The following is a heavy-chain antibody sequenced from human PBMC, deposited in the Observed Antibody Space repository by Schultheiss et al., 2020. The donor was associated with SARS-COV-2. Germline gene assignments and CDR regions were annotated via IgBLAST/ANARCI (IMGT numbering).Heavy chain of an antibody. CDR3: ARGDDSSGYFDY. Sequence: SETLSLTCTVSGGSISSYYWSWIRQPPGKGLEWIGYIYYSGSTYYNPSLKSRVTISVDTSKNQFSLKLSSVTAADTAVYYCARGDDSSGYFDYWGQGTLVTVSS. V-gene: IGHV4-59*08. CDR2: IYYSGST. CDR1: GGSISSYY. J-gene: IGHJ4*02. D-gene: IGHD3-22*01.